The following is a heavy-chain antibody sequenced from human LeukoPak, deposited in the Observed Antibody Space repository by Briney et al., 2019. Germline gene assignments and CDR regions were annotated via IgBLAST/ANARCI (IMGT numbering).Heavy chain of an antibody. J-gene: IGHJ4*02. CDR1: GGSISSYY. D-gene: IGHD6-13*01. V-gene: IGHV4-59*01. Sequence: SETLSLTCTVSGGSISSYYWSWIRQPPGKGLEWIGYIYYSGSTNYNPSLKSRVTISVDTSKNQFSLKLSSVTAADTAVYYCARGGGSSWNGYFDYGAQEPLVTVPS. CDR2: IYYSGST. CDR3: ARGGGSSWNGYFDY.